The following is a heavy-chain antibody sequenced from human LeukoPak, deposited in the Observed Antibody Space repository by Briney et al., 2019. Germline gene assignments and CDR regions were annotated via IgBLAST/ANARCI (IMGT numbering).Heavy chain of an antibody. J-gene: IGHJ4*02. Sequence: SETLSPTCTVSGGSISGYCWSWIRLLPGKGLEWIGYIFYSGSSNYNPTLESRVTISIDTSKNQFALRVSSVTAADTAVYYCARGRGDIDYWGQGTLVTVSS. CDR3: ARGRGDIDY. CDR1: GGSISGYC. V-gene: IGHV4-59*01. CDR2: IFYSGSS. D-gene: IGHD3-10*01.